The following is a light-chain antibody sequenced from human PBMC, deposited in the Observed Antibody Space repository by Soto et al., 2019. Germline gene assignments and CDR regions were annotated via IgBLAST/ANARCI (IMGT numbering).Light chain of an antibody. Sequence: DIQMTQSPSTLSASVGDRVTITCRASQSISSWLAWYQQKPGKAPKLLLYKASSLESGVPSRFSGSGSRTEFTLTISSLQPDDFATYYCQQYNSYLYSFGQGTKLEIK. CDR3: QQYNSYLYS. V-gene: IGKV1-5*03. CDR1: QSISSW. J-gene: IGKJ2*03. CDR2: KAS.